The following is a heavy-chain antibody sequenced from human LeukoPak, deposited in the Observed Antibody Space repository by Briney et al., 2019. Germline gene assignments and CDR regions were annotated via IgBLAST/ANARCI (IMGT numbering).Heavy chain of an antibody. CDR1: GFTFSSYA. CDR3: AKEPGEGAGSYYNY. V-gene: IGHV3-23*01. J-gene: IGHJ4*02. Sequence: PGGSLRLSCAASGFTFSSYAVSWVRQAPGKGLEWVSGISGSGGNTYYTDSVKGRFTISRDNSKKTLFLQMNSLRAEDTAVYYCAKEPGEGAGSYYNYWGQGTMVTVSS. D-gene: IGHD3-10*01. CDR2: ISGSGGNT.